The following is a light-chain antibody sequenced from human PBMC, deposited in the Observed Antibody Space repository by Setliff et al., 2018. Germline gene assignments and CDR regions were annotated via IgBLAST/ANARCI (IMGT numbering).Light chain of an antibody. CDR2: DVT. V-gene: IGLV2-14*01. CDR3: SSYTSTTTDV. Sequence: QSALAQPASVSGSPGQSITISCTGTSVDVGSYNYVSWYQQHPGKAPKLMIYDVTKRPSGVSNRFSGSKSGHTASLTISGLQAEDEADYYCSSYTSTTTDVFGTGTKGTV. J-gene: IGLJ1*01. CDR1: SVDVGSYNY.